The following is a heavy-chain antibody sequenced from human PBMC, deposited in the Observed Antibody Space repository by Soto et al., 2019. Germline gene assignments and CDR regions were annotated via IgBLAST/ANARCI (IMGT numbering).Heavy chain of an antibody. V-gene: IGHV4-34*01. Sequence: SETLSLTCTVSGGSITYINNHYCSWIRQPPGKGLEWIGEINHSGSTNYNPSLKSRVTISVDTSKNQFSLKLSSVTAADTAVYYCARRWGDDSNYYYGMDVWGQGTTVTVSS. CDR1: GGSITYINNHY. CDR2: INHSGST. CDR3: ARRWGDDSNYYYGMDV. D-gene: IGHD3-16*01. J-gene: IGHJ6*02.